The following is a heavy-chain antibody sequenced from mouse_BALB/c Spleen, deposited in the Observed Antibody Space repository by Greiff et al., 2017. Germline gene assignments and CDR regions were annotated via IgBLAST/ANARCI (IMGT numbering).Heavy chain of an antibody. CDR1: GFTFSSYG. J-gene: IGHJ3*01. CDR3: ASIITTVVDFAY. D-gene: IGHD1-1*01. CDR2: ISSGGSYT. Sequence: DVKLQESGGDLVKPGGSLKLSCAASGFTFSSYGMSWVRQTPDKRLEWVATISSGGSYTYYPDSVKGRFTISRDNAKNTLYLQMSSLKSEDTAMYYCASIITTVVDFAYWGQGTLVTVSA. V-gene: IGHV5-6*02.